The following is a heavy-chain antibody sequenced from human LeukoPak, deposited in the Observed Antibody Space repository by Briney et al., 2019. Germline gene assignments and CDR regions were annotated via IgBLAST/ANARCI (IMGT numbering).Heavy chain of an antibody. V-gene: IGHV3-30-3*02. CDR3: AKNRGGVAAASDY. Sequence: PGRSLRLSCAASGFTFSSYAMHWVRQAPGKGLEWVAVISYDGSNKYYADSVKDRFSISRDNSGNTLFLQMDGLRPDDTATYYCAKNRGGVAAASDYWGQGTVVTVSS. CDR1: GFTFSSYA. D-gene: IGHD6-13*01. J-gene: IGHJ4*02. CDR2: ISYDGSNK.